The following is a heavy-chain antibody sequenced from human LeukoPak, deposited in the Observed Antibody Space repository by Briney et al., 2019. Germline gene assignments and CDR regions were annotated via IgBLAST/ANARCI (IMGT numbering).Heavy chain of an antibody. J-gene: IGHJ5*02. Sequence: PGGPLRLSCAASGFTFRTSPINGFRQAPGKGLEWVSSISGSSDYIYYADSVKGRFTISRDNARNSLYLQMNSLTAEDTAAYYCARIPNNAGFPNWFDPWGQGTLVTVSS. CDR3: ARIPNNAGFPNWFDP. CDR1: GFTFRTSP. V-gene: IGHV3-21*01. D-gene: IGHD1-14*01. CDR2: ISGSSDYI.